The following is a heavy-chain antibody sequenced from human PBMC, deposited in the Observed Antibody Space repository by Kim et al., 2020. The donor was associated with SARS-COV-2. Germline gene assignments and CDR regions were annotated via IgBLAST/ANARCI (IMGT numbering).Heavy chain of an antibody. Sequence: YVASVGGRFTVYRDNARSSLYLQMSSLGAEDTAVYYCARIRVTTPYYGMDVWGQGTTVTVSS. V-gene: IGHV3-7*01. CDR3: ARIRVTTPYYGMDV. J-gene: IGHJ6*02. D-gene: IGHD4-17*01.